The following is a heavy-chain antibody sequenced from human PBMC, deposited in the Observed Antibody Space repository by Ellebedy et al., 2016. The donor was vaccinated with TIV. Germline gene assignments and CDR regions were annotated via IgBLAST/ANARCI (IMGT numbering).Heavy chain of an antibody. CDR3: ANSDQSYDAFDI. V-gene: IGHV3-23*01. CDR1: GFTFGDYV. Sequence: GGSLRLXXAGSGFTFGDYVMHWVRQAPGKGLEWVSTISGSGGYTNYADSVKGRFTMSRDNSKNTLYLQMNSLRAEDTAVYYCANSDQSYDAFDIWGQGTMVTVSS. J-gene: IGHJ3*02. CDR2: ISGSGGYT.